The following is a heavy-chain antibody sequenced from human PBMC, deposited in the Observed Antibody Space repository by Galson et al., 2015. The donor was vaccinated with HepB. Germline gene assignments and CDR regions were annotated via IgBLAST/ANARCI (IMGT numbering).Heavy chain of an antibody. J-gene: IGHJ4*02. CDR3: ARGSWEYYFDY. CDR2: IKQDGSEK. Sequence: SLRLSCAASGFTFSSYRMSWVRQAPGKGLEWVANIKQDGSEKYYVDSVKGRFTISRDNAKNSLYLQMNSLRAEDTAVYYCARGSWEYYFDYWGQGTLVTVSS. D-gene: IGHD1-26*01. V-gene: IGHV3-7*03. CDR1: GFTFSSYR.